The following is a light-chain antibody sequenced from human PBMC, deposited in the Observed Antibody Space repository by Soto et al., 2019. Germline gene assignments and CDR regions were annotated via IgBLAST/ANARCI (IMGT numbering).Light chain of an antibody. CDR1: QGISNY. Sequence: DIQMTQSPSSLSASVGDRVTITCRASQGISNYLAWYQQKPGKAPRLLIYTASSLQSGVPSRFSGSGAGTDFTLTITRLQPEDFATYFCQHSYSTPRAFGQGTKVDIK. J-gene: IGKJ1*01. CDR3: QHSYSTPRA. V-gene: IGKV1-39*01. CDR2: TAS.